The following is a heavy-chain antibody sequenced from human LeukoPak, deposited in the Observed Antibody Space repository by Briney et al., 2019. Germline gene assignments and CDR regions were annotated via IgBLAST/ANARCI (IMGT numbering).Heavy chain of an antibody. CDR3: ARHSIVGATGWFDP. CDR1: GGSISSSSYY. Sequence: SETLSLTCTVSGGSISSSSYYWGWIRQPPGKGLEWIGYIYYSGSTNYNPSLKSRVTISVDTSKNQFSLKLSSVTAADTAVYYCARHSIVGATGWFDPWGQGTLVTVSS. J-gene: IGHJ5*02. D-gene: IGHD1-26*01. CDR2: IYYSGST. V-gene: IGHV4-61*05.